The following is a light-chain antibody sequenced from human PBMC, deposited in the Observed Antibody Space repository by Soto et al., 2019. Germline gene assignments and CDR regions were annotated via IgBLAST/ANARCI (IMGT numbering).Light chain of an antibody. J-gene: IGLJ1*01. CDR1: SSKLERNS. CDR3: ATWDDGLNAYV. V-gene: IGLV1-44*01. Sequence: QSVLTQPPSASGTPGQRVTISCSGSSSKLERNSVNWYQHLPGTAPKLLVYYHGQRPSGVPDRFSYSKSGTSASLAISGLQSEDEADYYCATWDDGLNAYVFGTGTKVTVL. CDR2: YHG.